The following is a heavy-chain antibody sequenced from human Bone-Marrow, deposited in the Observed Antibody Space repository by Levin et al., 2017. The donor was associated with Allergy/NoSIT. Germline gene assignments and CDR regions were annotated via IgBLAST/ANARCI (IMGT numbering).Heavy chain of an antibody. CDR1: GFSFSSSS. CDR2: IVVGSGNT. V-gene: IGHV1-58*01. D-gene: IGHD1-1*01. Sequence: EASVKVSCKTSGFSFSSSSVQWVRQARGQRLEWIGWIVVGSGNTNYAQKFQERVIITRDMSTSTAYMELSSLRSEDTAVYYCATQRSYRNNDSPYYYYYGLDVWGQGTTVDVSS. J-gene: IGHJ6*02. CDR3: ATQRSYRNNDSPYYYYYGLDV.